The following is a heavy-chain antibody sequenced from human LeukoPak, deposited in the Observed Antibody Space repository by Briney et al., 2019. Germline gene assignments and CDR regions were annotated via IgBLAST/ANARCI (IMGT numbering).Heavy chain of an antibody. Sequence: SQTLSLTCAISGDSVSSNSAAWNWIRQSPSRGLEWLGRTYYRSTWYNDYAVSVKSLITINPDTSKNQFSLQLNSVTPEDTAVYYCARDRYYDFWSGYYSTPRPDYYYYYYMDVWGKGTTVTVSS. CDR2: TYYRSTWYN. CDR1: GDSVSSNSAA. CDR3: ARDRYYDFWSGYYSTPRPDYYYYYYMDV. V-gene: IGHV6-1*01. J-gene: IGHJ6*03. D-gene: IGHD3-3*01.